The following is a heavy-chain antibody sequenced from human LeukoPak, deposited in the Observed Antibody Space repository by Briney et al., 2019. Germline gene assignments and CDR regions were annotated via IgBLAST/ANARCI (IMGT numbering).Heavy chain of an antibody. J-gene: IGHJ5*02. CDR1: GFTFSSYA. Sequence: GGSLRLSCAASGFTFSSYAMSWVRQAPGKGPEWVSVISGSGGSTYYADSVKGRFTISRDNSKNTLYLQMNSLRAEDTAVYYCAKVRVIRWFDPWGQGTLVTVSS. V-gene: IGHV3-23*01. CDR2: ISGSGGST. CDR3: AKVRVIRWFDP. D-gene: IGHD2/OR15-2a*01.